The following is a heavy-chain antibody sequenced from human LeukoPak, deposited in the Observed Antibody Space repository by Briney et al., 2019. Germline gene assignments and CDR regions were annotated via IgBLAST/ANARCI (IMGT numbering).Heavy chain of an antibody. V-gene: IGHV4-4*09. D-gene: IGHD4-23*01. CDR3: VRRWYYYYFMDL. J-gene: IGHJ6*03. CDR2: IYTSGSA. Sequence: SETLSLTCTVSGGSISSYYWSWIRRPPGKGLEWIGYIYTSGSANYNPSLKGRVTISVDTSKHQISLNLSSVTAADTAVYYCVRRWYYYYFMDLWGTGNTVTVSS. CDR1: GGSISSYY.